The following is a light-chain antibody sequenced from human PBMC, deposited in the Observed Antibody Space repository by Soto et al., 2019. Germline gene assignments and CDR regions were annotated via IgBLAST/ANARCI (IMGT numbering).Light chain of an antibody. J-gene: IGLJ1*01. CDR1: SSDVGGYDY. Sequence: HSVLTQPASVSGSPGQSITISCTGTSSDVGGYDYVSWYQLHPGKAPKHMVFEVNNRPSGVSYRFSGSKSGNTASLTISGLQAEDEADYFCSSYSISTAYLFGTGTKVTVL. CDR3: SSYSISTAYL. CDR2: EVN. V-gene: IGLV2-14*01.